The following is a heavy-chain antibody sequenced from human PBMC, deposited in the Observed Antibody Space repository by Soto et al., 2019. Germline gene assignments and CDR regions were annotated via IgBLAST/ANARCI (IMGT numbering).Heavy chain of an antibody. J-gene: IGHJ6*02. CDR2: MNPNSGNT. CDR1: GYTFTSYD. CDR3: AREKTSYGMDV. V-gene: IGHV1-8*01. Sequence: QVQLVQSGAEVKKPGASVKVSCKASGYTFTSYDINWVRQATGQGLEWMGWMNPNSGNTGYAQKFQGRVTMTRNTSRSTAYMALSRLRSEATAVYYCAREKTSYGMDVWGQGTTVTVSS.